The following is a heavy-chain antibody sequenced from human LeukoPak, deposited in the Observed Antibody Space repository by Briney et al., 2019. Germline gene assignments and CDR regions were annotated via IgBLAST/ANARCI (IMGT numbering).Heavy chain of an antibody. J-gene: IGHJ4*02. CDR1: GGSISGYY. CDR2: VYYSGST. Sequence: SETLSLTCTVSGGSISGYYWTWIRQPPGKGLEWMGYVYYSGSTSYNPSLKSRVTMSVDASKNQFSLKLSSVTAADTAVYYCARYFCSGGRCSHFDYWGQGTLVTVSS. CDR3: ARYFCSGGRCSHFDY. V-gene: IGHV4-59*08. D-gene: IGHD2-15*01.